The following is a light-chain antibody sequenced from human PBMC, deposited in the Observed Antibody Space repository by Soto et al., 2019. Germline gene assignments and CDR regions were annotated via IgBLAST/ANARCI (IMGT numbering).Light chain of an antibody. CDR1: QSVRSSY. V-gene: IGKV3-15*01. CDR2: GAS. Sequence: EIVLTQSPGTLSLSPGERATLSCRASQSVRSSYLAWYQQKPGQAPRLLIYGASTRAAGIPARFRGGGSGADFTLTITSLQSEDFAIYYCQQYNAWPITFGQGTRLEIK. J-gene: IGKJ5*01. CDR3: QQYNAWPIT.